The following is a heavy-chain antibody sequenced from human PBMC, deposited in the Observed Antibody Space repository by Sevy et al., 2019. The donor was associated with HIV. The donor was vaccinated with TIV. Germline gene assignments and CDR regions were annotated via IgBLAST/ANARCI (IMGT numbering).Heavy chain of an antibody. J-gene: IGHJ4*02. Sequence: ASVKVSCKVSGYTLTQLSMHLVRQAPGKGLEWMGSFDPEDDETLYAQNFQDRVTMTEDTSTGTAYMELRTLRSEDTALYYCATTKDYYESSGSPFDYWGQRTLVTVSS. CDR2: FDPEDDET. CDR3: ATTKDYYESSGSPFDY. CDR1: GYTLTQLS. V-gene: IGHV1-24*01. D-gene: IGHD3-22*01.